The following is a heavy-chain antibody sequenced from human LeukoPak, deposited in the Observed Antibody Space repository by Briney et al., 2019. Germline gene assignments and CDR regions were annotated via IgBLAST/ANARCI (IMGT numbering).Heavy chain of an antibody. V-gene: IGHV4-34*01. D-gene: IGHD3-22*01. Sequence: MPSETLSLTCAVYGGSFSGYYWSWIRQPPGKGLEWIGEINHSGSTNYNPSLKSRVTISVDTSKNQFSLKLSSVTAADTAVYYCAAYYYDSSGYYYQGAFDIWGQGTMVTVSS. CDR1: GGSFSGYY. CDR2: INHSGST. CDR3: AAYYYDSSGYYYQGAFDI. J-gene: IGHJ3*02.